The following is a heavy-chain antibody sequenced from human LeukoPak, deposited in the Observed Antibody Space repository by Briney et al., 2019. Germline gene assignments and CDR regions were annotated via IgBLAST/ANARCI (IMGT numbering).Heavy chain of an antibody. Sequence: PGRSLRLSCAASGFTFSSYWMHWVRQAPGKGLVWVARINPGGSSITYADSVKGRFTISRDNAKNTLYLQMDSLRAEDTGVYYCARSNQADDYWGQGTLVTVSP. CDR3: ARSNQADDY. CDR1: GFTFSSYW. CDR2: INPGGSSI. D-gene: IGHD1-14*01. J-gene: IGHJ4*02. V-gene: IGHV3-74*01.